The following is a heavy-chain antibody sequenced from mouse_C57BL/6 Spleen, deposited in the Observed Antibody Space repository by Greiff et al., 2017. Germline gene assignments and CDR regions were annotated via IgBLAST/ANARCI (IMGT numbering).Heavy chain of an antibody. CDR3: TTKCLVYFDC. CDR1: GFNIKDDY. Sequence: VQLQQSGAELVRPGASVKLSCTASGFNIKDDYMHWVKQRPEQGLEWIGWLDPENGGTEYASKFQGRATITADTSSNTAYLQLSSLTSEDTAVYYFTTKCLVYFDCWGQGTTLTVSS. V-gene: IGHV14-4*01. D-gene: IGHD6-1*01. CDR2: LDPENGGT. J-gene: IGHJ2*01.